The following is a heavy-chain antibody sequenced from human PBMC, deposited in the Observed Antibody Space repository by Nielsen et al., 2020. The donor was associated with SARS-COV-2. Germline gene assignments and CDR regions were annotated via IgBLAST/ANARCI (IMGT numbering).Heavy chain of an antibody. CDR3: SSPTVAY. V-gene: IGHV3-73*01. D-gene: IGHD4-23*01. CDR1: GFTFSGSA. Sequence: GGSLTLSCVASGFTFSGSAMHWVRQASWKGLEWLGRIRSYANEYATAYTASVKGRFTISRDDSKNTAYLQMNSLKTEDTAVYYCSSPTVAYWGQGTLVTVSS. J-gene: IGHJ4*02. CDR2: IRSYANEYAT.